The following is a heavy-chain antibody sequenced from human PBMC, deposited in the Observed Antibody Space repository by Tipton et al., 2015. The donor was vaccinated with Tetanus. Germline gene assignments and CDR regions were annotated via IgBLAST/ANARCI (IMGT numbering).Heavy chain of an antibody. J-gene: IGHJ4*02. D-gene: IGHD2-2*01. V-gene: IGHV4-4*07. CDR1: GGSVSSYY. CDR3: ARGWSECSSWSCSPFDS. Sequence: LSLTCIVSGGSVSSYYWTWFRQPPGKRLEWIGFVSSSGNSNYSPSLTGRVSMSLDTSKQQFSLSLTSATAADTAVYYCARGWSECSSWSCSPFDSWGQGTLVTVSS. CDR2: VSSSGNS.